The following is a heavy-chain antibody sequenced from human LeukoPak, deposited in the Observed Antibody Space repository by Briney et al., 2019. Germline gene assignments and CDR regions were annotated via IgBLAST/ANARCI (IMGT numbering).Heavy chain of an antibody. J-gene: IGHJ5*02. D-gene: IGHD6-13*01. V-gene: IGHV1-69*05. CDR2: IIPIFGTA. CDR3: ARGLTIAAAGTGWFDP. CDR1: GGTFSSYA. Sequence: SVKVSCKASGGTFSSYAISWVRQAPGQGLEWMGGIIPIFGTANYVQKFQGRVTITTDESTSTAYMELSSLRSEDTAVYYCARGLTIAAAGTGWFDPWGQGTLVTVSS.